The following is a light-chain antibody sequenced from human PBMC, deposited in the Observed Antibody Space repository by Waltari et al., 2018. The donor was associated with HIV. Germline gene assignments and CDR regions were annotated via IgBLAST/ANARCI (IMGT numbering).Light chain of an antibody. CDR3: GTWDPNLSAGV. CDR2: ANN. V-gene: IGLV1-51*01. CDR1: TSNIGKSF. J-gene: IGLJ3*02. Sequence: QSVLTQPPSVSAAPGQKVTISCSGSTSNIGKSFVSWYQQFPAPPTLLLIYANNHRPAAIPARFSGSKSGTSATLDITGLQAGDEADYYCGTWDPNLSAGVFGGGTKVTVL.